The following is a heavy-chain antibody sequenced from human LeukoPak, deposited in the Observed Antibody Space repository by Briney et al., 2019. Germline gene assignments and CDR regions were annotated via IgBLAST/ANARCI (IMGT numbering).Heavy chain of an antibody. CDR3: ARVTKLGILVDY. D-gene: IGHD7-27*01. J-gene: IGHJ4*02. CDR2: IYYSGST. Sequence: SSETLSLTCTVSGGSISSGDYYWGWIRQPPGKGLEWIGYIYYSGSTYYNPSLKSRVTISVDTSKNQFSLKLSSVTAADTAVYYCARVTKLGILVDYWGQGTLVTVSS. CDR1: GGSISSGDYY. V-gene: IGHV4-30-4*01.